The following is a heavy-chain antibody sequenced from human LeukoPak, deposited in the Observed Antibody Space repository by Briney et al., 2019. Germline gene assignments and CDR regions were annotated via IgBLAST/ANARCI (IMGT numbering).Heavy chain of an antibody. CDR1: GGSISSSSYY. J-gene: IGHJ4*02. CDR2: IYYSGST. CDR3: AREGLPSL. V-gene: IGHV4-39*07. Sequence: SETLSLTCTVSGGSISSSSYYWGWIRQPPGKGLEWIGSIYYSGSTNYNPSLKSRVTISVDTSKNQFSLKLSSVTAADTAVYYCAREGLPSLWGQGTLVTVSS.